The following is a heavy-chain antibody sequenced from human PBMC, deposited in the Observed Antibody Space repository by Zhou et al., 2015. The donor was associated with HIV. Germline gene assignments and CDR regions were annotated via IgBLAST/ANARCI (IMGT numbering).Heavy chain of an antibody. CDR3: ARETGRDCSSTSCYDWFDP. CDR2: ITPFNGNT. D-gene: IGHD2-2*01. CDR1: GYTFTYRY. V-gene: IGHV1-45*02. Sequence: QMQLVQSGAEVKKTGSSVKVSCKASGYTFTYRYLHWVRQAPGQALEWMGWITPFNGNTNYAQKFQDRVTITRDRSMSTAYMELSSLRSEDTAMYYCARETGRDCSSTSCYDWFDPWGQGTLVTVSS. J-gene: IGHJ5*02.